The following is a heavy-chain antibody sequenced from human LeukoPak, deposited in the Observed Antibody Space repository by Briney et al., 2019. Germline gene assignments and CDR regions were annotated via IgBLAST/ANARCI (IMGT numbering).Heavy chain of an antibody. CDR3: AKDSLCSSTSCYWDY. Sequence: PGGSLRLSCAASGFTVSSNYMSWVRQAPGRGLEWVSVIYSGGSTYYADSVKGRFTISRDNSKNTLYLQMNSLRVEDTAVYYCAKDSLCSSTSCYWDYWGQGTLVTVSS. V-gene: IGHV3-53*01. J-gene: IGHJ4*02. CDR2: IYSGGST. CDR1: GFTVSSNY. D-gene: IGHD2-2*01.